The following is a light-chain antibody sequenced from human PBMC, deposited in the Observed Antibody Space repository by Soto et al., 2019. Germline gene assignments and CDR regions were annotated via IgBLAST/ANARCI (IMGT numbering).Light chain of an antibody. CDR3: QQRNIWPPVT. V-gene: IGKV3-11*01. J-gene: IGKJ5*01. Sequence: ESLLTRSPVTLSLSPGERAPLSCRASQSVRTYLAWYQVKPGQAPRLLIYDASRRASGVPARFSGSGSGTDFTLTISSLEPEDSAIYYCQQRNIWPPVTFAQGTRLEIK. CDR1: QSVRTY. CDR2: DAS.